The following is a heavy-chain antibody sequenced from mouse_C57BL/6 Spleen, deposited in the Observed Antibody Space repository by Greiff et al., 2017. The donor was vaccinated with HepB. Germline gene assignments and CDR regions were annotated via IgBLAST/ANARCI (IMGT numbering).Heavy chain of an antibody. CDR3: AREITYISNYFDY. V-gene: IGHV1-52*01. D-gene: IGHD1-1*01. J-gene: IGHJ2*01. Sequence: VQLQQPGAELVRPGSSVKLSCKASGYTFPSYWMHWVKQRPIQGLEWIGNIDPSDSETHYNQKFKDKATLTVDKSSSTAYMQLSSLTSEDSAVYYCAREITYISNYFDYWGQGTTLTVSS. CDR2: IDPSDSET. CDR1: GYTFPSYW.